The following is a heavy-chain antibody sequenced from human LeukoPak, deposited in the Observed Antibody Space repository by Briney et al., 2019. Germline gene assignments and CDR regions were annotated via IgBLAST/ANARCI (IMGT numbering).Heavy chain of an antibody. D-gene: IGHD1-26*01. Sequence: ASVKVSCKASGYTFTSYGISWVRQAPGQGLEWMGWISAYNGNTNYAQKLQGRVTMTTDTSTSTAYMELRSLRSDDTAVYYCARSTFSRYSGSYYPLDYWGREPWSPSPQ. CDR1: GYTFTSYG. CDR3: ARSTFSRYSGSYYPLDY. J-gene: IGHJ4*02. V-gene: IGHV1-18*01. CDR2: ISAYNGNT.